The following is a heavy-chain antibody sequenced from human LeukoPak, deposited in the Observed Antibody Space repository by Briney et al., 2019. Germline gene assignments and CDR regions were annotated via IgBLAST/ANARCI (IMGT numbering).Heavy chain of an antibody. CDR3: ARAGAYCGGDCYASLPDY. Sequence: GGSLRLSCAASGFTFSSYSMNWVRQAPGKGLEWVSYISSSSSSTIYYADSVKGRFTISRDNAKNSLYLQMNSLRAEDTAVYYCARAGAYCGGDCYASLPDYWGQGTLVTVSS. CDR1: GFTFSSYS. CDR2: ISSSSSSTI. D-gene: IGHD2-21*02. J-gene: IGHJ4*02. V-gene: IGHV3-48*04.